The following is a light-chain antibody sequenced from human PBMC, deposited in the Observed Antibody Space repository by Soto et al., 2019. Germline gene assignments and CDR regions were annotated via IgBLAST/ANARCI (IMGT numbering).Light chain of an antibody. CDR2: DVT. CDR1: SSDVGAYNY. Sequence: QSVLTQPASVSGPPGQSITISCTGTSSDVGAYNYVSWYQHHPGKAPRLVIYDVTNRPSGISDRFSGSKSGNTASLTISGLLAEDEADYYCETWDTSLSVGVFGGGTKVTVL. CDR3: ETWDTSLSVGV. V-gene: IGLV2-14*01. J-gene: IGLJ3*02.